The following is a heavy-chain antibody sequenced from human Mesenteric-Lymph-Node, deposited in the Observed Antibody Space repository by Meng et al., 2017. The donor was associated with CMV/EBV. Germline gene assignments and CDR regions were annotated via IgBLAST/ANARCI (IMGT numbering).Heavy chain of an antibody. CDR1: GFTFSGYS. V-gene: IGHV3-21*01. CDR3: AREGGSYSNAFDI. D-gene: IGHD1-26*01. J-gene: IGHJ3*02. CDR2: ISSSSSYI. Sequence: GESLKISCAASGFTFSGYSMNWVRQAPGKGLEWVSSISSSSSYIYYADSVKGRFTISRDNAKNSLYLQMNSLRAEDTAVYYCAREGGSYSNAFDIWGQGTMVTVSS.